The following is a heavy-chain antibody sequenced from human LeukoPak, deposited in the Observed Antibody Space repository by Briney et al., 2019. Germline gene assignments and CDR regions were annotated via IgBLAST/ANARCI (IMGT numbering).Heavy chain of an antibody. CDR2: INPSGGST. Sequence: GASVKVSCKASGYTFTSYYMHWVRQAPGQGLEWMGIINPSGGSTSYAQKFQGRVTMTRNTSISTAYMELSSLRSEDTAVYYCARDQTYGPDAFDIWGQGTMVTVSS. CDR3: ARDQTYGPDAFDI. J-gene: IGHJ3*02. V-gene: IGHV1-46*01. D-gene: IGHD4-17*01. CDR1: GYTFTSYY.